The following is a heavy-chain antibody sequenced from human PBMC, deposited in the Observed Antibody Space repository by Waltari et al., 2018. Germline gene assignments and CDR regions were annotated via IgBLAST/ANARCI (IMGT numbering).Heavy chain of an antibody. V-gene: IGHV4-34*01. CDR3: ARGGRGRYCSGGSCYGGRFDP. CDR1: GGSFSGYY. D-gene: IGHD2-15*01. Sequence: QVQLQQWGAGLLKPSETLSLTCAVYGGSFSGYYWSWIRQPPGKGLEWIGEINHSGSTNYNPSLKSRVTISVDTSKNQFSLKLSSVTAADTAVYYCARGGRGRYCSGGSCYGGRFDPWGQGTLVTVSS. J-gene: IGHJ5*02. CDR2: INHSGST.